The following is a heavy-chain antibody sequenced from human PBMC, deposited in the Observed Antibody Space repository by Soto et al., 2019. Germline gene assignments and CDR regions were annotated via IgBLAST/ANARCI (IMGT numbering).Heavy chain of an antibody. CDR2: IFYSGSP. CDR3: ARGSDYGRY. D-gene: IGHD4-17*01. V-gene: IGHV4-59*01. CDR1: GGSINNYY. Sequence: SETLSLTCTVSGGSINNYYWGWIRQPPGKRVEWIGYIFYSGSPTYNPSLKSRVTMSVDTSKNQFSLNLRSVTAADTAVYYCARGSDYGRYWGQGTLVTVSS. J-gene: IGHJ4*02.